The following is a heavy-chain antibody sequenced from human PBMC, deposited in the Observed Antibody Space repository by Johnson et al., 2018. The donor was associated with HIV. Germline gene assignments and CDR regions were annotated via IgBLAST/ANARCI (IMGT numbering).Heavy chain of an antibody. V-gene: IGHV3-33*06. CDR3: AKSDGLLSRGSAFDS. CDR1: GFTFSKYG. Sequence: QVQLVESGGGVVQPGRSLRLSCAASGFTFSKYGMHWVRQAPGKGLEWVAVIWYDGSNKYYADSVKGRLTISRDNSKNTLYLQMSSLRAEDTAVYYCAKSDGLLSRGSAFDSWGQGTMVTVSS. D-gene: IGHD3-10*01. CDR2: IWYDGSNK. J-gene: IGHJ3*02.